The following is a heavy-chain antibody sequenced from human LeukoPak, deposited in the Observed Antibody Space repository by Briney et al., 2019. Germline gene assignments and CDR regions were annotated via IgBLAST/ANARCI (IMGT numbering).Heavy chain of an antibody. D-gene: IGHD6-19*01. J-gene: IGHJ4*02. CDR1: GFTFSSYA. CDR2: ISGSGGST. CDR3: AKLSSGWSEGSVDY. V-gene: IGHV3-23*01. Sequence: GGSLRLSCVASGFTFSSYAMSWVRQAPGKGLEWVSAISGSGGSTYYADSVKGRFTISRDNSKNTLYLQMNSLRAEDTAVYYCAKLSSGWSEGSVDYWGQGTLVTVSS.